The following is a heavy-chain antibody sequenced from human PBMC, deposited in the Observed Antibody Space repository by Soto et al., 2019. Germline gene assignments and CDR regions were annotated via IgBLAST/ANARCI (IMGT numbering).Heavy chain of an antibody. CDR2: IYYSGST. Sequence: SETLSLTCTVSGGSISSGGYYWSWIRQHPGKGLEWIGYIYYSGSTYYNPSLKSRVTISVDTSKNQFSLKRSSVTAADTAVYYCASSMVRGVIKAFDIWGQGTMVTVSS. D-gene: IGHD3-10*01. CDR3: ASSMVRGVIKAFDI. J-gene: IGHJ3*02. CDR1: GGSISSGGYY. V-gene: IGHV4-31*03.